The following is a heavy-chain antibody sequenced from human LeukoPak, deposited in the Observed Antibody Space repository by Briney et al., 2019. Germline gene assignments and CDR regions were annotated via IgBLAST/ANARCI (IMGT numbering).Heavy chain of an antibody. CDR3: ARGDYYDGGGRNWFDP. CDR2: IYYSGST. Sequence: ASETLSLTCTVSGGSISSSSYYWGWIRQPPGKGLEWIGSIYYSGSTYYNPSLKSRVTISVDTSKNQFSLKLSSVTAADTAVYYCARGDYYDGGGRNWFDPWGQGTLVTVSP. D-gene: IGHD3-3*01. V-gene: IGHV4-39*01. CDR1: GGSISSSSYY. J-gene: IGHJ5*02.